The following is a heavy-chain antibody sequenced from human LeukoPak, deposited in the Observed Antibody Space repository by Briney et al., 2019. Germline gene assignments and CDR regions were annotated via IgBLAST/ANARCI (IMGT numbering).Heavy chain of an antibody. J-gene: IGHJ4*02. Sequence: PGGSLRLSCAASGFIFSNYGMHWVRQAPGKRLAWVAVIWNDGSETFHADSVKGRFRIARDNSKNTLYLQMNSLRAEDTAVYFCARDMGRAWYGPPDYWGQGTLVTVSS. V-gene: IGHV3-33*01. D-gene: IGHD6-13*01. CDR1: GFIFSNYG. CDR3: ARDMGRAWYGPPDY. CDR2: IWNDGSET.